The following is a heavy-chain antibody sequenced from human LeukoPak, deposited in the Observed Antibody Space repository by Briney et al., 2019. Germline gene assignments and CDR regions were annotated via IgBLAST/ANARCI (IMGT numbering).Heavy chain of an antibody. Sequence: SVKVPCKASGGTFSSYAISWVRQASGQGLEWMGGIIPIFGTANYAQKFQGRVTITADESTSTAYMELSSLRSEDTAVYYCASWGGQLGYCSGGSCENWFDPWGQGTLVTVSS. CDR1: GGTFSSYA. CDR2: IIPIFGTA. CDR3: ASWGGQLGYCSGGSCENWFDP. J-gene: IGHJ5*02. D-gene: IGHD2-15*01. V-gene: IGHV1-69*13.